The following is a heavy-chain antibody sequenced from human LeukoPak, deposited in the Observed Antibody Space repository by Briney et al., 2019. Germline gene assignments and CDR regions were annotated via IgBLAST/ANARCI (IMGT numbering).Heavy chain of an antibody. D-gene: IGHD1-26*01. V-gene: IGHV4-61*02. CDR1: GGSISSGSYY. J-gene: IGHJ6*03. Sequence: SETLSLTCTVSGGSISSGSYYWSWIRQPAGKGLEWIGRIYTSGSTNYNPSLKSRVTMSVDTSKNQFSLKLSSVTAADTAVYYCARVPKPIRSSGSYWDYYYYMDVWGKGTTVTVSS. CDR3: ARVPKPIRSSGSYWDYYYYMDV. CDR2: IYTSGST.